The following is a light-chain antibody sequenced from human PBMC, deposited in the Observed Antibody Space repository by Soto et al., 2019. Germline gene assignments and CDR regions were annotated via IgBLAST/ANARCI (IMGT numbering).Light chain of an antibody. CDR1: QSVSSN. CDR3: QQYNNWPPWT. J-gene: IGKJ1*01. Sequence: EIVMTQSPATLSVSVGERATLSCRASQSVSSNLAWYQQKPGQAPRLLIHGASTRATGIPARFSGSGSGTEFTLTISSLQSEDFAVYYCQQYNNWPPWTFGQGTKVEIK. V-gene: IGKV3-15*01. CDR2: GAS.